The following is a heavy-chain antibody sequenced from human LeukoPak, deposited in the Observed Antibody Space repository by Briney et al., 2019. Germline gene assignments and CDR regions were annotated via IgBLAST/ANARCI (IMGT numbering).Heavy chain of an antibody. CDR3: AKAYSFYVPDY. Sequence: PGGSLRLSCAASGFTFSDCAMSWVRQAPGKGLEWVSSISGSGGHPYYADSVKGRFTISRDNSKNTLYLQMKSLRAEDAAVYYCAKAYSFYVPDYWGQGTLVTVSS. CDR2: ISGSGGHP. J-gene: IGHJ4*02. D-gene: IGHD5-18*01. V-gene: IGHV3-23*01. CDR1: GFTFSDCA.